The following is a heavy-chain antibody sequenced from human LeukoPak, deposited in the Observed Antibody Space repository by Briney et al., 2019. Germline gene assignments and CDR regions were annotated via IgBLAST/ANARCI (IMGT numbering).Heavy chain of an antibody. D-gene: IGHD3-10*01. CDR3: ARGRNYYGSGRLFGAFDI. Sequence: SETLSLTCAVYGGSFSGYYWSWIRQPPGKGLEWIGEINHSGSTNCNPSLKSRVTISVDTSKNQFSLKLSSVTAADTAVYYCARGRNYYGSGRLFGAFDIWGQGTMVTVSS. CDR1: GGSFSGYY. V-gene: IGHV4-34*01. J-gene: IGHJ3*02. CDR2: INHSGST.